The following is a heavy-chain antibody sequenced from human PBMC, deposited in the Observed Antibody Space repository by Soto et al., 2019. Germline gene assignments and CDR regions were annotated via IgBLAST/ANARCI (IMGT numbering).Heavy chain of an antibody. CDR3: AKRGGYDYEYYYYYYYMDV. V-gene: IGHV3-23*01. CDR2: ISGSGGST. CDR1: GFTFSSYA. Sequence: GGSLRLSCAASGFTFSSYAMSWVRQAPGKGLEWVSAISGSGGSTYYADSVKGRFTISRDNSKNTLYLQMNSLRAEDTAVYYCAKRGGYDYEYYYYYYYMDVWGKGTTVTVSS. J-gene: IGHJ6*03. D-gene: IGHD5-12*01.